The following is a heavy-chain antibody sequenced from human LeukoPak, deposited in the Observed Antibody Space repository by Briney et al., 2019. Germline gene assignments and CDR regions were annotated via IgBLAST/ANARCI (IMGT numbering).Heavy chain of an antibody. V-gene: IGHV1-46*01. CDR3: VRGASSIAALNPFWYFDL. J-gene: IGHJ2*01. D-gene: IGHD6-6*01. CDR2: INPSGGST. CDR1: GYTFTSYY. Sequence: ASVKVSCKASGYTFTSYYMHWVRQGPGQGLEWMGIINPSGGSTSYAQKFEGRVTMTRDTSTNTVYMELSSLRSEDTAVFYCVRGASSIAALNPFWYFDLWGRGTLVTVSS.